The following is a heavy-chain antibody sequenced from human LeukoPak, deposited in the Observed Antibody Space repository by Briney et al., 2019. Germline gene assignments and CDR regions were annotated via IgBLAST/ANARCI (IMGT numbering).Heavy chain of an antibody. J-gene: IGHJ4*02. CDR2: IYYSGKT. D-gene: IGHD3-10*01. V-gene: IGHV4-39*07. CDR1: GGSISSSSYC. Sequence: TSETLSLTCTVSGGSISSSSYCWGWIRQPPGKGPEWIGSIYYSGKTYYNSSLRSRVTISPDTSKKQFSLNLFYVTAADTAMYYCTRANGYGLIDYWGQGTLVTVSS. CDR3: TRANGYGLIDY.